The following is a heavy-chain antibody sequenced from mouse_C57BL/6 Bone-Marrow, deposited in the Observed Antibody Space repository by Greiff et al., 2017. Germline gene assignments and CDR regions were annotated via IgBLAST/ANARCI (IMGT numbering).Heavy chain of an antibody. CDR3: ARRGDSNVFAY. D-gene: IGHD2-5*01. J-gene: IGHJ3*01. CDR2: IDPSDSYT. CDR1: GYTFTSYW. Sequence: QVQLKQPGAELVRPGTSVKLSCKASGYTFTSYWMHWVKQRPGQGLEWIGVIDPSDSYTNYNQKFKGKATLTVDTSSSTAYMQLSSLTSEDSAVYYCARRGDSNVFAYWGQGTLVTVSA. V-gene: IGHV1-59*01.